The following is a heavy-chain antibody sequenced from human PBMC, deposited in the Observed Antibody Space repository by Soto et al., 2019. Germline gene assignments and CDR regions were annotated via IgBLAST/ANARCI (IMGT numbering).Heavy chain of an antibody. CDR1: GFTFSSYS. CDR2: ISSSSSYI. V-gene: IGHV3-21*01. J-gene: IGHJ6*02. D-gene: IGHD2-2*01. Sequence: GGSLRLSCAASGFTFSSYSINWVRQAPGKGLEWVSSISSSSSYIYYADSVKGRFTISRDNAKNSLYLQMNSLRAEDTAVYYCARYCSSTSCPRNYYYGMDVWGQGTTVTVSS. CDR3: ARYCSSTSCPRNYYYGMDV.